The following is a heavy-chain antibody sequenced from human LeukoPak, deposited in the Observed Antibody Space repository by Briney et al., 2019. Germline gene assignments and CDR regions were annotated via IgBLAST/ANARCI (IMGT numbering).Heavy chain of an antibody. CDR3: AKRRGLELLYYYYMDV. J-gene: IGHJ6*03. Sequence: GSLRLSCAASGFTFSSYAMSWVRQAPGKGLEWVSAISGSGGSTYYADSVKGRFTISRDNSKNALYLQMNSLRAEDTAVYYCAKRRGLELLYYYYMDVWGKGTTVTVSS. D-gene: IGHD1-7*01. CDR1: GFTFSSYA. CDR2: ISGSGGST. V-gene: IGHV3-23*01.